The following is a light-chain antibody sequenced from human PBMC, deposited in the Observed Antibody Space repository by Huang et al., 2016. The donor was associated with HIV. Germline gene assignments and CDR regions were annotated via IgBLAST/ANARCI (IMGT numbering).Light chain of an antibody. CDR2: DAS. J-gene: IGKJ1*01. Sequence: DIQMTQSPSSLSASLGDKVTITGQASHDINNYLNWYQQKPGQVPKLLISDASDLETGFPPRFSGSRSGTNFTLTVSSLQAEVIGTYYCQQYDTLPLTFGQGTNVEI. V-gene: IGKV1-33*01. CDR3: QQYDTLPLT. CDR1: HDINNY.